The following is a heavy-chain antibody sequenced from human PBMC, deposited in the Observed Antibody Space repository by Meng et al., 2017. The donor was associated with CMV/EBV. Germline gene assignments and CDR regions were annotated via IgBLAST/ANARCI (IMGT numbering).Heavy chain of an antibody. CDR3: ASLYGLYTAAHKRVHDY. V-gene: IGHV3-48*03. J-gene: IGHJ4*02. CDR2: ISSSGSTI. CDR1: GFTFSSYE. Sequence: GESLKISCAASGFTFSSYEMNWVRQAPGKGLEWVSYISSSGSTIYYADSVKGRFTISGDNAKNSLYLQMNSLRAEDTAVYYCASLYGLYTAAHKRVHDYWGQGTLVTVSS. D-gene: IGHD2-8*01.